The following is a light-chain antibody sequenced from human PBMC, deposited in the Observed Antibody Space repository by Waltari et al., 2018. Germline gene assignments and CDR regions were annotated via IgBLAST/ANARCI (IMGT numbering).Light chain of an antibody. V-gene: IGLV7-43*01. Sequence: QTVVTQEPSLTVSPGGTVILTCASSTGPVASAHYPSWFQQMPGQAPRALIFSSTNKYSWTPARFSGSLLGGKAALTLSSVQPEDEADYYCLLHFGGDQLVFGGGTRLTVL. CDR1: TGPVASAHY. CDR3: LLHFGGDQLV. J-gene: IGLJ3*02. CDR2: SST.